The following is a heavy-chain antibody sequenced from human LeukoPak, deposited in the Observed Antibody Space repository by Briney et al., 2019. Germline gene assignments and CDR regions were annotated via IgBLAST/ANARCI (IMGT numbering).Heavy chain of an antibody. V-gene: IGHV3-21*01. J-gene: IGHJ4*01. CDR3: ARDRGAYCGGDCYLGFDY. D-gene: IGHD2-21*02. Sequence: GGSLRLSCAASGFTFSSFEMNWVRQAPGKGLEWVSSIAGSSGYISYADSVKGRFTISRDNAKKSLYLQMTSLTAEDTAVYYCARDRGAYCGGDCYLGFDYWGRGTLVTVSS. CDR1: GFTFSSFE. CDR2: IAGSSGYI.